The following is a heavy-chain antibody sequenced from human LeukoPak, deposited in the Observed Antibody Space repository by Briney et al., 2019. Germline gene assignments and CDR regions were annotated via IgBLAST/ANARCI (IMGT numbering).Heavy chain of an antibody. CDR3: ARDLSGYPSFFDY. CDR2: INPNSGGT. Sequence: GASVKVSCKASGYTFTGYYMHWVRQAPGQGLEWMGWINPNSGGTNYAQKLQGRVTMTTDTSTSTAYMELRSLRSDDTAVYYCARDLSGYPSFFDYWGQGTLVTVSS. J-gene: IGHJ4*02. CDR1: GYTFTGYY. V-gene: IGHV1-2*02. D-gene: IGHD5-12*01.